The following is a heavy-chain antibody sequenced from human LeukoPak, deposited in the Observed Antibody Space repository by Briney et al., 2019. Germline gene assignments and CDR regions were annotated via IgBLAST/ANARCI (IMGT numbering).Heavy chain of an antibody. J-gene: IGHJ4*02. CDR2: ISGSGDST. CDR3: AKGGSYWGSHYFDY. V-gene: IGHV3-23*01. CDR1: RFTFSSYA. D-gene: IGHD7-27*01. Sequence: GGSLRLSCAASRFTFSSYAMSWVRQAPGRGLEWVSAISGSGDSTYYADSVKGRFTISRDNSKDTLYLQMNSLRAEDTAVYYCAKGGSYWGSHYFDYWGQGTLVTVSS.